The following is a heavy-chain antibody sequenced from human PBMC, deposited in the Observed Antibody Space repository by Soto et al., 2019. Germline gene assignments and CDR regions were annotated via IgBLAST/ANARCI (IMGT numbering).Heavy chain of an antibody. CDR1: AYTFTSYG. CDR3: ARIADFITTSCSLPSSFHLRCSYFFYALFV. CDR2: ISAYNGNS. D-gene: IGHD2-2*01. Sequence: ASVKVSCKASAYTFTSYGISWVRQAPGQGLEWVGWISAYNGNSNYAQKYEGRVTMTTDTSTSTAYMELSSLRSDDTAVYYCARIADFITTSCSLPSSFHLRCSYFFYALFVWGQ. V-gene: IGHV1-18*04. J-gene: IGHJ6*02.